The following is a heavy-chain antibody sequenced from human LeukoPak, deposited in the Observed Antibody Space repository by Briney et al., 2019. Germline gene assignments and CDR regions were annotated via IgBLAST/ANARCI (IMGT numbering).Heavy chain of an antibody. Sequence: GGSLRLSCAASGFTFSSYRMNWVRQAPGKGLEWVSSISSSSSYIYYADSVKGRFTISRDNAKNSMYLQMNSLRAEDTAVYYRARVDYDSSGPDYWGQGTLVTVSS. D-gene: IGHD3-22*01. V-gene: IGHV3-21*01. CDR3: ARVDYDSSGPDY. CDR1: GFTFSSYR. J-gene: IGHJ4*02. CDR2: ISSSSSYI.